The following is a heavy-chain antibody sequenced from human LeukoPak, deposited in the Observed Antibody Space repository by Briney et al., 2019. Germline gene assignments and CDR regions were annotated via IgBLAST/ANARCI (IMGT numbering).Heavy chain of an antibody. Sequence: SETLSLTCTVSGGSVSSGSYYWSWIRQPPGKGLEWIGYIYYSGSTNYNTSLKSRATISADTSKNQFSLKLSSVTAADTAVYYCARGVLYDSSGLNWFDPWGQGTLVTVSS. CDR2: IYYSGST. CDR3: ARGVLYDSSGLNWFDP. V-gene: IGHV4-61*01. CDR1: GGSVSSGSYY. J-gene: IGHJ5*02. D-gene: IGHD3-22*01.